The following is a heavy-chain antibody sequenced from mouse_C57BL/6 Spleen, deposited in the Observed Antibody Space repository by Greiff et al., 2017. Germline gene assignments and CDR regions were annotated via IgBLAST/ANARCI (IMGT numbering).Heavy chain of an antibody. CDR3: TRHYGSSYEWFAY. Sequence: QVQLQQSGAELVRPGASVTLSCKASGYTFTDYEMHWVKQTPVHGLEWIGAIDPETGGTAYNQKFKGKAILTADKSSSTAYMELRSLTSEDSAVYYCTRHYGSSYEWFAYWGQGTLVTVSA. V-gene: IGHV1-15*01. D-gene: IGHD1-1*01. CDR2: IDPETGGT. J-gene: IGHJ3*01. CDR1: GYTFTDYE.